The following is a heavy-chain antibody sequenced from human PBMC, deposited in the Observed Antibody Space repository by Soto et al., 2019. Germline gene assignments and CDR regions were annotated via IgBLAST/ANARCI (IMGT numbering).Heavy chain of an antibody. CDR3: VQTHQWLRFAY. Sequence: QITLKESGPTLVKPTQTLTLTCTFSGFSLSTSGVGVGWIRQPPGKALEWLALLYWDGDKRYSPSLKSRLTIIKATSQNQMDLIMTNIDPVDTATYDCVQTHQWLRFAYWGQGTLVTVSS. V-gene: IGHV2-5*02. CDR2: LYWDGDK. CDR1: GFSLSTSGVG. D-gene: IGHD5-12*01. J-gene: IGHJ4*02.